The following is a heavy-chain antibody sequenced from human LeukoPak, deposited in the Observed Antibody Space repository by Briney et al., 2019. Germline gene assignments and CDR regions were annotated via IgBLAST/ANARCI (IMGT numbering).Heavy chain of an antibody. CDR2: IWYDGTNK. Sequence: PGGSLRLSCAASGFPFTSYGMHWVRQAPGKGLEWVAVIWYDGTNKYYADSVKGRFTIPRDTSNNMLYLQMNSLRAEDTAVYYCARVSESGNSDYWGQGTLVTVSS. CDR3: ARVSESGNSDY. CDR1: GFPFTSYG. J-gene: IGHJ4*02. D-gene: IGHD4-23*01. V-gene: IGHV3-33*01.